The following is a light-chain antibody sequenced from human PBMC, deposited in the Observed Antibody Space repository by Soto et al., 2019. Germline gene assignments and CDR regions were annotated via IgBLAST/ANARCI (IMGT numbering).Light chain of an antibody. V-gene: IGLV2-14*03. J-gene: IGLJ2*01. CDR2: DVS. CDR1: RSDIGAYNF. CDR3: TSWTTSTTMI. Sequence: QSVLTQPASVSGSPGQSITITCTGTRSDIGAYNFVSWYQQHPGEVPKLMLYDVSIRPSGVSNRFSGSKSGNTASLTISGLQAEDGADYYCTSWTTSTTMIFGGGTKRTVL.